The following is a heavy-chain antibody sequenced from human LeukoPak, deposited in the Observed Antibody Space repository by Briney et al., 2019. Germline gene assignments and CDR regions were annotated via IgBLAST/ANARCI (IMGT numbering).Heavy chain of an antibody. CDR3: ARAGFTFSDYFGSFFDY. CDR2: IKEDGSKK. J-gene: IGHJ4*02. CDR1: GFTFTSYG. D-gene: IGHD3-10*01. Sequence: PGGSLRLSCAASGFTFTSYGMSWFRQAPGKGLEWVANIKEDGSKKDYVDSVKGRFTISRDNAKNSLYLQMNSLRAEDTAVYYCARAGFTFSDYFGSFFDYWGQGTLVTVSS. V-gene: IGHV3-7*01.